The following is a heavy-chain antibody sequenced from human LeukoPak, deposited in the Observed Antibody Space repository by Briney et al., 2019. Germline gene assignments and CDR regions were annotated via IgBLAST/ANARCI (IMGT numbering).Heavy chain of an antibody. V-gene: IGHV5-51*01. CDR2: IYPGDSDT. D-gene: IGHD3-16*01. CDR3: AILDDYTGDC. CDR1: GYTFSSYL. J-gene: IGHJ4*02. Sequence: GESLQISCKGSGYTFSSYLIVWVRQMAGKGLEWMGNIYPGDSDTRYSPSFQGQVTISADKSISTAYLQWSSLKASDIAMYYCAILDDYTGDCWGQGTLVTVSS.